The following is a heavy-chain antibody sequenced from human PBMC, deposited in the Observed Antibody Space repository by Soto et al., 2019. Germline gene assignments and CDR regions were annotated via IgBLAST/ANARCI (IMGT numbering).Heavy chain of an antibody. J-gene: IGHJ5*02. CDR3: ARVPDR. D-gene: IGHD2-2*01. CDR1: GGSISRGGYS. CDR2: IYHSGNT. V-gene: IGHV4-30-2*01. Sequence: SETLSLTCAVSGGSISRGGYSWSWIRQPPGKGLEWIGYIYHSGNTYYNPSLKSRVTISVDRSKNQFSLKLSSVTAADTAVYYCARVPDRWGQRTLVTVSS.